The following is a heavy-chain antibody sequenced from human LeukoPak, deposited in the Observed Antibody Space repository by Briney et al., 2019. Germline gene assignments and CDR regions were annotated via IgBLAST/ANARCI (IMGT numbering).Heavy chain of an antibody. D-gene: IGHD5-12*01. Sequence: SETLSLTCTVSGGSISSSSYYWGWIRQPPGKGLEWIGSIYYSGSTYYNPSLKSRVTISVDTSKNQFSLKLSSVTAADTAVYYCARRMNVATDAFDIWGQGTMVTVSS. CDR3: ARRMNVATDAFDI. V-gene: IGHV4-39*01. J-gene: IGHJ3*02. CDR2: IYYSGST. CDR1: GGSISSSSYY.